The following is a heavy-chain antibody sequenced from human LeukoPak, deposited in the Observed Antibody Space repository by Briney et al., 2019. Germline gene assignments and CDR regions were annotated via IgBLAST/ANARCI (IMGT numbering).Heavy chain of an antibody. D-gene: IGHD4-17*01. Sequence: GGSPRLSCGASGFTFSSYWMHWGRQAPGKGLVWVSGINSDGSSTTYADSVVGRFTISRDNAKNTLYLQMSSLRAEDTAVYYCARAAPYGPFDYWGQGTLVTVSS. J-gene: IGHJ4*02. CDR1: GFTFSSYW. CDR3: ARAAPYGPFDY. V-gene: IGHV3-74*01. CDR2: INSDGSST.